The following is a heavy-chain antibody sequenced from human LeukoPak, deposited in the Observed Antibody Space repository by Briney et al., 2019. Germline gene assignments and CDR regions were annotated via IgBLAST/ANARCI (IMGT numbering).Heavy chain of an antibody. D-gene: IGHD1-26*01. CDR3: AKDRTVGASYWYFDL. CDR2: ISGSGGST. CDR1: GFTFSSYS. Sequence: GGSLRLSCAASGFTFSSYSMNWVRQAPGKGLEWVSAISGSGGSTYYADSVKGRFTISRDNSKNTLYLQMNSLRAEDTAVYYCAKDRTVGASYWYFDLWGRGTLVTVSS. J-gene: IGHJ2*01. V-gene: IGHV3-23*01.